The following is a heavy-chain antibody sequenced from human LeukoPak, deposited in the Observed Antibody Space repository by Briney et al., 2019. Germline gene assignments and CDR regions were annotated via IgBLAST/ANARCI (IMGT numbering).Heavy chain of an antibody. V-gene: IGHV3-48*04. J-gene: IGHJ4*02. Sequence: GGSLRLSCAASGFSFGSYALSWVRQAPGKGLEWVSYISSSSSTIYYADSVKGRFTISRDNAKNSLYLQMNSLRAEDTAVYYCARVHYGDAVFDYWGQGTLVTVSS. CDR3: ARVHYGDAVFDY. D-gene: IGHD4-17*01. CDR1: GFSFGSYA. CDR2: ISSSSSTI.